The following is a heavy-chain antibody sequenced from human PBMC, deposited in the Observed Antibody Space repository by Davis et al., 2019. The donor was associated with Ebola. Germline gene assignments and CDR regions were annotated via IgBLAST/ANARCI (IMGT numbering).Heavy chain of an antibody. J-gene: IGHJ4*02. CDR1: GFTFSNYA. CDR3: ARDWNCSGGSCYSVPFDY. Sequence: GESLKISCAASGFTFSNYAMSWVRQAPGKGLEWVANIKQDGSEKYYVDSVKGRFTISRDNAKNSLYLQMNSLRAEDTAVYYCARDWNCSGGSCYSVPFDYWGQGTLVTVSS. V-gene: IGHV3-7*01. D-gene: IGHD2-15*01. CDR2: IKQDGSEK.